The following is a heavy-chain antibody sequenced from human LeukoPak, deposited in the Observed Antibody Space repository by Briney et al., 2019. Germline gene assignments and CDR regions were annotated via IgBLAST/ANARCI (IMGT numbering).Heavy chain of an antibody. Sequence: GGSLRLSCAASGITFSSYGMSWVRQAPGKGLEWVSSISSTGGTTYYADSVRGRFTISRDNSKNTLYLQMNSLRVEDTAVYYCARDDNYGIFVNVDYWGQGTLVTVSS. D-gene: IGHD4-11*01. V-gene: IGHV3-23*01. J-gene: IGHJ4*02. CDR2: ISSTGGTT. CDR1: GITFSSYG. CDR3: ARDDNYGIFVNVDY.